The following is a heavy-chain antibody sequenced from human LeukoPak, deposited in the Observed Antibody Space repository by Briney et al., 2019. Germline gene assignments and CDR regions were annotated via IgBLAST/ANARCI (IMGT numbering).Heavy chain of an antibody. CDR2: INPSGGST. V-gene: IGHV1-46*01. J-gene: IGHJ4*02. CDR1: GYAFTSYY. CDR3: ARDRGILTGYPLDY. D-gene: IGHD3-9*01. Sequence: ASVTVSCTASGYAFTSYYMHWVRQAPGQGLEWMGIINPSGGSTSYAQKFQGRVTMTRDTSTSTVYMEPSSLRSEDTAVYYCARDRGILTGYPLDYWGQGTLVTVSS.